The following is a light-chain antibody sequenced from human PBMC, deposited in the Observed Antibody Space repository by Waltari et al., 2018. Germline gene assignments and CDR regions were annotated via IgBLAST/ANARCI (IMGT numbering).Light chain of an antibody. CDR3: QSYDKLLSGSL. CDR1: SSNNGADYD. V-gene: IGLV1-40*01. J-gene: IGLJ3*02. CDR2: SNN. Sequence: QSVLTQPPSVSGAPGQSLTIPCTGTSSNNGADYDVPWYRQFPGTAPKLLISSNNNRPSGXPGXXSASKSGTSASLAITGLQAEDEADYYCQSYDKLLSGSLFGGGTKLTV.